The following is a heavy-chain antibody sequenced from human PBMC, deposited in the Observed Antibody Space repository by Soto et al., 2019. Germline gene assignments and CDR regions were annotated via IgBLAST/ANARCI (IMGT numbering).Heavy chain of an antibody. J-gene: IGHJ4*02. CDR1: GFTFSSYA. Sequence: QVQLVESGGGVVQPGRSLRLSCAASGFTFSSYAMHWVRQAPGKGLEWVAVISYDGSNKCYADSVKGRFTISRDNSKNTLYLQMNSLGAEDTAVYYCARGVPLYYDISGYWGWGDYWGQGTLVTGSS. CDR3: ARGVPLYYDISGYWGWGDY. CDR2: ISYDGSNK. V-gene: IGHV3-30-3*01. D-gene: IGHD3-22*01.